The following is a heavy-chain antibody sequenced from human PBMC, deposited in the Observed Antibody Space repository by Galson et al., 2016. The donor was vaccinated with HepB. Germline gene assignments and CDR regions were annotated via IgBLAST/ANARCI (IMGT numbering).Heavy chain of an antibody. J-gene: IGHJ3*01. CDR2: IRSDGGSA. Sequence: SLRLSCAASGFTFRSFAMHWVRQAPGKGLAYVSGIRSDGGSAYYADSVKGRFTISRDNAKNSVYLQMHSLRDDDTAVYFCARELVRSAFDLWGQGTMVTVSS. D-gene: IGHD6-6*01. V-gene: IGHV3-64*04. CDR3: ARELVRSAFDL. CDR1: GFTFRSFA.